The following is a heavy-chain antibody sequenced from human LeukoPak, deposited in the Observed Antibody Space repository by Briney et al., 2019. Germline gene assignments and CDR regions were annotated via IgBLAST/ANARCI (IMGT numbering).Heavy chain of an antibody. V-gene: IGHV3-53*01. J-gene: IGHJ4*02. CDR3: ARGETSSYDY. D-gene: IGHD2-2*01. CDR1: GSTVSINY. Sequence: TGGSLRLSCAASGSTVSINYMSWVRQAPGKGLEWVSVIYSGGNTYYADSVKGRFTISRDNSKNTVYLQMNSLRAEDTAVYYCARGETSSYDYWGQGTLVTVSS. CDR2: IYSGGNT.